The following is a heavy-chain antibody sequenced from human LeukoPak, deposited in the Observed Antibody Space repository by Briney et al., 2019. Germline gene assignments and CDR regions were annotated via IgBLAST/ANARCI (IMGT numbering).Heavy chain of an antibody. CDR3: ARMLISSGYYVDY. CDR1: GFPVSGYY. J-gene: IGHJ4*02. CDR2: IYSGGTT. V-gene: IGHV3-53*01. Sequence: GGSLRLSCAASGFPVSGYYMSWVRQAPGKGLEWVSVIYSGGTTYDADSVKGRFTISRDESKNMLYLQMNSLRAEDTAIYYCARMLISSGYYVDYWGQGTLVTVSS. D-gene: IGHD3-22*01.